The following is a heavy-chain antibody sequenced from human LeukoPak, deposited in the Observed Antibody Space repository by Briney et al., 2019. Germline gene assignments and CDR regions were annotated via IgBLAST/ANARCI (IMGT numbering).Heavy chain of an antibody. CDR1: GFTFSSYA. D-gene: IGHD5-18*01. CDR2: ISGSGGST. V-gene: IGHV3-23*01. J-gene: IGHJ4*02. CDR3: AKDPGGIQLWFDY. Sequence: GGSLRLSCAASGFTFSSYAMSWVRQAPGKGLEWVSSISGSGGSTYYADSVKGRFTISRDNSKNTLYLQMNSLRAEDTAVYYCAKDPGGIQLWFDYWGQGTLVTVSS.